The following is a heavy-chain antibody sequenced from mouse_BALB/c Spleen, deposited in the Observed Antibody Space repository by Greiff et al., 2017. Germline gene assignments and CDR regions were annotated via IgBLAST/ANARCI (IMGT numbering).Heavy chain of an antibody. J-gene: IGHJ3*01. CDR3: AREYDYGPPFAY. D-gene: IGHD2-4*01. CDR2: ISDGGSYT. Sequence: EVQRVESGGGLVKPGGSLKLSCAASGFTFSDYYMYWVRQTPEKRLEWVATISDGGSYTYYPDSVKGRFTISRDNAKNNLYLQMSSLKSEDTAMYYCAREYDYGPPFAYWGQGTLVTVSA. V-gene: IGHV5-4*02. CDR1: GFTFSDYY.